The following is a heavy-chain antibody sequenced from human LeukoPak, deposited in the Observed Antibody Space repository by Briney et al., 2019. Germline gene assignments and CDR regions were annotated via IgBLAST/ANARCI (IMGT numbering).Heavy chain of an antibody. D-gene: IGHD3-22*01. Sequence: GASVKVSCKASGYTFTGYYMHWVRQAPGQGLEWMGWINPNSGGTNYAQKFQGRVTMTRDTSISTAYMELSRLRSDDTAAYYCARDADSSGYPHYWGQGTLGTVSS. V-gene: IGHV1-2*02. CDR2: INPNSGGT. CDR3: ARDADSSGYPHY. CDR1: GYTFTGYY. J-gene: IGHJ4*02.